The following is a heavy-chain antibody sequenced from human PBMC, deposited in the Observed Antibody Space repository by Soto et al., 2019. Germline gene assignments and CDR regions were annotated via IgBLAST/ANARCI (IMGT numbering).Heavy chain of an antibody. CDR2: VNSDGSTT. V-gene: IGHV3-74*01. J-gene: IGHJ4*02. CDR3: ARAPYPVFDC. CDR1: GFTFSTYW. Sequence: GGSLRLSCAASGFTFSTYWMHWVRQAPGKGLVWVSRVNSDGSTTSYADSVKGRFTISRDNAKNTLYLQMSSLRAEDTAVYYCARAPYPVFDCWGRGTLVTVSS.